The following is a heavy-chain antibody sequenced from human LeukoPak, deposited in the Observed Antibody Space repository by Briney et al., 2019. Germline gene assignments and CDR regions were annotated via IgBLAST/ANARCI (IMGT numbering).Heavy chain of an antibody. CDR2: IYSGGNT. CDR1: GFTVSSNY. Sequence: TGGSLRLSCAASGFTVSSNYMRGGRGAPGKGLEWVSVIYSGGNTYYADPVKGRFTISRDNSKNTLYLQMNSLRAEDTAVYYWARHYYYGSGSYNFDYWGQGTLVTVSS. J-gene: IGHJ4*02. D-gene: IGHD3-10*01. CDR3: ARHYYYGSGSYNFDY. V-gene: IGHV3-53*01.